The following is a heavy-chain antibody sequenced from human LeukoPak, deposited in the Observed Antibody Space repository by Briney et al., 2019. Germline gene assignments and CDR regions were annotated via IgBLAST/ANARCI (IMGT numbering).Heavy chain of an antibody. D-gene: IGHD3-22*01. CDR2: IYTSGSA. CDR1: GNSISSGDYY. CDR3: TRASYSYDINGWVPFDY. Sequence: PSETLSLTCTVSGNSISSGDYYWSWIRQPAGKGLEWIGRIYTSGSANYNPSLKSRVTISGDTSKNQFSLRLSSVTAADTAVYYCTRASYSYDINGWVPFDYWGQGTLVTVSS. J-gene: IGHJ4*02. V-gene: IGHV4-61*02.